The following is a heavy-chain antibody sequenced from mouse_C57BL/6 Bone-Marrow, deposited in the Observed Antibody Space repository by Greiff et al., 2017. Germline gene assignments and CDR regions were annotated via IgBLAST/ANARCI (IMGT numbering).Heavy chain of an antibody. CDR2: IDPETGGT. J-gene: IGHJ4*01. CDR1: GYTFTDYE. Sequence: QVQLKQSGAELVRPGASVTLSCKASGYTFTDYEMHWVKQTPVHGLEWIGAIDPETGGTAYNQKFKGKDILTADKSSSTAYMELRSLTSEDSAVYYCTRDYYGSRVYYYAMDYWGQGTSVTVSS. V-gene: IGHV1-15*01. CDR3: TRDYYGSRVYYYAMDY. D-gene: IGHD1-1*01.